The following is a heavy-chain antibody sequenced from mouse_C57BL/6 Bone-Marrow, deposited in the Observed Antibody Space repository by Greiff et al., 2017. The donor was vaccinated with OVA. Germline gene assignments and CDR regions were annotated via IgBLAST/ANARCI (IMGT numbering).Heavy chain of an antibody. Sequence: EVQLQESGPGLVKPSQSLSLTCSVTGYSITSGYYWNWIRQFPGNKLEWMGYISYDGSNNYNPSLKNRISITRDTSKNQFFLKLNSVTTEDTATYYCASYYDYWYIDVWGTGTTVTVSS. D-gene: IGHD2-4*01. CDR2: ISYDGSN. CDR1: GYSITSGYY. J-gene: IGHJ1*03. CDR3: ASYYDYWYIDV. V-gene: IGHV3-6*01.